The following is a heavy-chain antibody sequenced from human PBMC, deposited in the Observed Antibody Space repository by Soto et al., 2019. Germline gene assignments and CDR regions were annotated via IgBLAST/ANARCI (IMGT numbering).Heavy chain of an antibody. CDR3: AKGNDAARRDPYDIWTPLDY. CDR2: ISARGSRL. Sequence: GGSLRLSCAASGFTFNNYAMSWVRQAPGKGLEWVSGISARGSRLFYVASVKGRFTVSRDKSKNTVYLQMNSLRAEDTAIYYCAKGNDAARRDPYDIWTPLDYWGPGTLVTVSS. D-gene: IGHD3-9*01. V-gene: IGHV3-23*01. J-gene: IGHJ4*02. CDR1: GFTFNNYA.